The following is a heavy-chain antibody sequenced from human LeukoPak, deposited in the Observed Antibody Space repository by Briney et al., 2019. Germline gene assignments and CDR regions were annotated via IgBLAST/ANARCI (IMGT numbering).Heavy chain of an antibody. CDR2: ISGSGGST. V-gene: IGHV3-23*01. CDR3: ARDRNGGSFDY. CDR1: GFTFSSYA. Sequence: GSLRLSCAASGFTFSSYAMSWVRQAPGKGLEWVSTISGSGGSTYYADSVKGRFIISRDDAKNSLYLQMNSLRAEDTAVYYCARDRNGGSFDYWGQGTLVTVSS. J-gene: IGHJ4*02. D-gene: IGHD4-23*01.